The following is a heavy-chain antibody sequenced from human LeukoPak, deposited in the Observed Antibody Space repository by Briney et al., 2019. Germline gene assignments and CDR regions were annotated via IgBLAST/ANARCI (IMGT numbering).Heavy chain of an antibody. V-gene: IGHV4-61*02. J-gene: IGHJ4*02. CDR1: GDSITSGDSY. CDR3: AREYSH. Sequence: SETLSLTCYVSGDSITSGDSYWTWIRQPAGRGLEWIGLIYTSGSTKYNPSLKSRITMSLDTSKNQISLQLNSVTAADTAVYYCAREYSHWGQGTLVTVSS. D-gene: IGHD5-12*01. CDR2: IYTSGST.